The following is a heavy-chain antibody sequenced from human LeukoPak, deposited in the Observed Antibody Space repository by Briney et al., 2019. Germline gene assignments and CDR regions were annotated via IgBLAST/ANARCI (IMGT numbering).Heavy chain of an antibody. V-gene: IGHV3-7*01. CDR3: ARDMLGYCSGGSCYYGMDV. CDR2: IKQDGSEK. J-gene: IGHJ6*02. Sequence: PGGSLRLSCAASGFTFSSYWMSWVRQAPGKGLEWVANIKQDGSEKYYVDSVKGRFTISRDNAKNSLYLQMNSLRAEDTAVYYCARDMLGYCSGGSCYYGMDVWGQGTTVTVSS. CDR1: GFTFSSYW. D-gene: IGHD2-15*01.